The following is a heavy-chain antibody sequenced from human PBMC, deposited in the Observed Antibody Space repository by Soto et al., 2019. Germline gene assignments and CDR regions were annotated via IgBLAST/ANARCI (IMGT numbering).Heavy chain of an antibody. V-gene: IGHV1-69*12. CDR2: IIPIFGTA. CDR1: GGTFSSYA. D-gene: IGHD4-4*01. J-gene: IGHJ4*02. Sequence: QVQLVQSGAEVKKPGSSVKVSCKASGGTFSSYAISWVRQAPGQGLEWMGGIIPIFGTANYPQKFQGRVTIPADESTSTAFMELSSRRSEDRAVYYCARDGGVYDYSPFDYWGQGTLVTVSS. CDR3: ARDGGVYDYSPFDY.